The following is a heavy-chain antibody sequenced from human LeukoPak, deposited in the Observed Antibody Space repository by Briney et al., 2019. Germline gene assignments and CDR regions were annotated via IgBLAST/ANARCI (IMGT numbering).Heavy chain of an antibody. Sequence: PGGSLRLSCAASGFTFSSYGMHWVRQAPGKGLEGVAVISYDGSNKYYADSVKGRFTISRDNSKNTLYLQMNSLRAEDTAVYYCAKNSGSYSYTYLFDYWGQGTLVTVYS. CDR1: GFTFSSYG. CDR3: AKNSGSYSYTYLFDY. D-gene: IGHD1-26*01. J-gene: IGHJ4*02. V-gene: IGHV3-30*18. CDR2: ISYDGSNK.